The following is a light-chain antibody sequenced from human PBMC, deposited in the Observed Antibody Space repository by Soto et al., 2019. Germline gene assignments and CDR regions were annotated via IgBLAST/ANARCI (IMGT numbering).Light chain of an antibody. Sequence: DIQMTQSPSSLSASVGARVPITCRTSQPISDYLNWYQQKPGKAPTLLIYTASNLQSGVPSRFSGSGSGTDFTLTISTLEPEDFAVYYCEQYGSSPRTFGLGTKVDIK. J-gene: IGKJ1*01. V-gene: IGKV1-39*01. CDR2: TAS. CDR3: EQYGSSPRT. CDR1: QPISDY.